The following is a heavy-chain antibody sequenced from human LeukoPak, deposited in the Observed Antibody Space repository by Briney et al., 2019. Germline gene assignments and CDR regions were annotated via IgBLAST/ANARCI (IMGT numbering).Heavy chain of an antibody. D-gene: IGHD2-2*01. Sequence: SETLSLTCTVSGGSISSGGYYWSWIRQPPGKGLEWIGYIYHSGSTYYNPSLKSRVTISVDRSKNQFSLKLSSVTAADTAVYYCARAHARREFDPWGQGTLVTVSS. V-gene: IGHV4-30-2*01. J-gene: IGHJ5*02. CDR2: IYHSGST. CDR3: ARAHARREFDP. CDR1: GGSISSGGYY.